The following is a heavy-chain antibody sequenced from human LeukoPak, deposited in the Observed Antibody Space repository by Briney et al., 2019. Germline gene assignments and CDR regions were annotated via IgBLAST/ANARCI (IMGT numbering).Heavy chain of an antibody. J-gene: IGHJ5*02. CDR3: ARGIAAAGRNWFDL. V-gene: IGHV3-53*01. CDR2: IYSDGRT. D-gene: IGHD6-13*01. Sequence: PGGSLRLSCAASGFTVSTNYMSWVRQAPGKGLEWVSVIYSDGRTYYADSVKGRFTISRDNSKNTLYLQMNSLRAEDTAVYYCARGIAAAGRNWFDLWGQGTVVSVSS. CDR1: GFTVSTNY.